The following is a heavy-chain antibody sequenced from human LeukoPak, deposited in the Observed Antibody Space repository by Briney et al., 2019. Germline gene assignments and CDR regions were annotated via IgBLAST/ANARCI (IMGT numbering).Heavy chain of an antibody. D-gene: IGHD3-10*01. V-gene: IGHV4-39*01. CDR2: IYYSGTT. J-gene: IGHJ6*03. Sequence: PSETLSLTCTVSGGSISSSHYYWRWIRQAPGKGLEWIGTIYYSGTTYYNPSLESRATISEDTSKNQFSLTLRSVTAADTAVYYCARQISDYYYYYIDVWGKGTTVTVSS. CDR3: ARQISDYYYYYIDV. CDR1: GGSISSSHYY.